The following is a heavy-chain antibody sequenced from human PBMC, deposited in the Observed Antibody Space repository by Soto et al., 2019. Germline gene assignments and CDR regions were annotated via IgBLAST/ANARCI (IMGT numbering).Heavy chain of an antibody. D-gene: IGHD6-19*01. J-gene: IGHJ4*02. V-gene: IGHV3-23*01. CDR1: GFTFNIYA. CDR3: AKGWPHIEVAGTSPDH. Sequence: EVQLLESGGGLVQPGGSLRLSCAASGFTFNIYAMSWVRQVPGKGLGWVAGISVGGGSTYYADSVKGRFTISRDNSKNTLFVQMNTLRAEDTAVYYCAKGWPHIEVAGTSPDHWGQGTLVTVSS. CDR2: ISVGGGST.